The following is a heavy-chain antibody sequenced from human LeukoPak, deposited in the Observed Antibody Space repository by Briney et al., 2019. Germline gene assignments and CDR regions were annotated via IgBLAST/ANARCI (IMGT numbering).Heavy chain of an antibody. CDR2: INHSGGT. CDR1: GGSFSGYY. Sequence: SETLSLTCAVYGGSFSGYYWSWIRQPPGKGLEWIGEINHSGGTNYNPSLKSRVTISVDTSKNQFSLKLSSVTAADTAVYYCARGPQSYGFAFDIWGQGTMVAVSS. V-gene: IGHV4-34*01. CDR3: ARGPQSYGFAFDI. D-gene: IGHD5-18*01. J-gene: IGHJ3*02.